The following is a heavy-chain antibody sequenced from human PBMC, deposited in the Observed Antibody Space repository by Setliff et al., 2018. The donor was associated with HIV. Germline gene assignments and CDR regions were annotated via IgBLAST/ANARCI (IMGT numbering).Heavy chain of an antibody. Sequence: SETLSLTCAVYGESFSDSYYTCIRQPPGQGLEWIGQISHTGSTTYNSSLKSRVTMSVDSSRNQFSLTLTSMSVPDTAVYFCARSQRLPGLQPPYWYFDLWGRGTLVTVSS. V-gene: IGHV4-34*01. CDR1: GESFSDSY. D-gene: IGHD6-25*01. CDR2: ISHTGST. CDR3: ARSQRLPGLQPPYWYFDL. J-gene: IGHJ2*01.